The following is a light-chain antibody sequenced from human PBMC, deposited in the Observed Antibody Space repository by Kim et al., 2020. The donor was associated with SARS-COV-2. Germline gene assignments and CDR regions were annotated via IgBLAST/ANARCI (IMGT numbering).Light chain of an antibody. J-gene: IGLJ2*01. Sequence: VSPGQTASITCSGDNLGDKYACWYQQKPGQSPVLVIYQDSKRPSGIPERFSGSNSGNTATLTISGTQAMDEADYYCQAWDSSTAVFGGGTQLTVL. CDR3: QAWDSSTAV. V-gene: IGLV3-1*01. CDR1: NLGDKY. CDR2: QDS.